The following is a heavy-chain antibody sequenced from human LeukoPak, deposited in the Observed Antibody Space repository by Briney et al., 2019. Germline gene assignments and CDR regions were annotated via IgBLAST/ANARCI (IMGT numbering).Heavy chain of an antibody. D-gene: IGHD3-22*01. CDR2: IIPIFGTA. CDR3: ARELYYYDSSGHFDY. CDR1: GGTFSSYA. J-gene: IGHJ4*02. Sequence: SVKVSCKASGGTFSSYAISWVRQAPGQGLEWMGRIIPIFGTANYAQKFQGRVTITTDESTSTAYMELSSLRSEDTAVYYCARELYYYDSSGHFDYWGQGNLVTVSS. V-gene: IGHV1-69*05.